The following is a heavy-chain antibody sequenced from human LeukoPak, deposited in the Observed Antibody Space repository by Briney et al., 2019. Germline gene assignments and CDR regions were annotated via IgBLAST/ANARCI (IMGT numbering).Heavy chain of an antibody. CDR1: GFTFSNYW. D-gene: IGHD3-3*01. CDR3: ARDFWGAYRVDFFDY. Sequence: GGSLILSCAASGFTFSNYWMSWVRRAPGKGLEWVANINQNGSETYYVDSVRGRFTISRDNAKNSLYLQMNSLRGADTAVYYCARDFWGAYRVDFFDYWGQRPLVTVSS. CDR2: INQNGSET. V-gene: IGHV3-7*01. J-gene: IGHJ4*02.